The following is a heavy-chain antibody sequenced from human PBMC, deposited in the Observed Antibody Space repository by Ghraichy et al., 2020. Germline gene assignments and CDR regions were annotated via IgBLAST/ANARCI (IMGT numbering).Heavy chain of an antibody. Sequence: GGSLRLSCAASGFTFSSYAMHWVRQAPGKGLEWVAVISYDGSNKYYADSVKGRFTISRDNSKNTLYLQMNSLRAEDTAVYYCARDTVTTSWFDPWGQGTLVTVSS. J-gene: IGHJ5*02. CDR3: ARDTVTTSWFDP. CDR1: GFTFSSYA. D-gene: IGHD4-17*01. CDR2: ISYDGSNK. V-gene: IGHV3-30*04.